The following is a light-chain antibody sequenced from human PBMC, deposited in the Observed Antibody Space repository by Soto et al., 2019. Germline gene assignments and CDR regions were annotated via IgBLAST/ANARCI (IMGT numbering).Light chain of an antibody. J-gene: IGKJ4*01. Sequence: EIVLTQSPATLSLSPGERATLSCRASQSVSSYLAWYQQRPGQAPGLLIYDASNRATGIPARFSGSGSGTYFSLTISSLEPEDFAIYYCQQRGHWLTFGGGTKVEIK. CDR2: DAS. CDR1: QSVSSY. V-gene: IGKV3-11*01. CDR3: QQRGHWLT.